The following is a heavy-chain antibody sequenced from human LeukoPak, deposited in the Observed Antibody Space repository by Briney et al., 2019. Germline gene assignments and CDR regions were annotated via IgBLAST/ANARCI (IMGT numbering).Heavy chain of an antibody. V-gene: IGHV4-39*01. D-gene: IGHD6-13*01. Sequence: SETLSLTCTVSGGSISSSSYYWGWIPQPPGQGLVWIGNIYYSESTYYNPSLKSRVTISVDTSKNQFSLKLSSVTAADTAVYYCARLVGSSWYHEVLRGRDYWGQGTLVTVSS. CDR3: ARLVGSSWYHEVLRGRDY. J-gene: IGHJ4*02. CDR1: GGSISSSSYY. CDR2: IYYSEST.